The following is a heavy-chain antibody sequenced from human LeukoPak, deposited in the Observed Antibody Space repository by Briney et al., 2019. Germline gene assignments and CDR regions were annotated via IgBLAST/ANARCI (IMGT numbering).Heavy chain of an antibody. J-gene: IGHJ5*02. CDR1: GYSISSGYY. D-gene: IGHD3-22*01. Sequence: SETLSLTCTVSGYSISSGYYWSWIRQPAGKGLEWIGRIYTSGSTNYNPSLKSRVTMSVDTSKNQFSLKLSSVTAADTAVYYCARDGYYYDSSGYYRFDPWGQGTLVTVSS. V-gene: IGHV4-4*07. CDR2: IYTSGST. CDR3: ARDGYYYDSSGYYRFDP.